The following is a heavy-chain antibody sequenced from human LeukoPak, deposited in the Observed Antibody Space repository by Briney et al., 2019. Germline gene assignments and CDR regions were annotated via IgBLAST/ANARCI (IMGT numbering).Heavy chain of an antibody. J-gene: IGHJ5*02. CDR3: AKGGYASCFDP. CDR2: IKRDGSNT. D-gene: IGHD2-15*01. CDR1: GFTFSSYG. Sequence: GGSLRLSCAASGFTFSSYGMHWVRQAPGKGLEWVSTIKRDGSNTYYTDSVEGRFTISRDNSKNTLYLEMNTLRAEDTAVYYCAKGGYASCFDPWGQGTQVTVSS. V-gene: IGHV3-NL1*01.